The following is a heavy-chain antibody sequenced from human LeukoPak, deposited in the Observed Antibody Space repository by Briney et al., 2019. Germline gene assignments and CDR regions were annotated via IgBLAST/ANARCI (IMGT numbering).Heavy chain of an antibody. D-gene: IGHD3-22*01. CDR2: ISDSGGST. Sequence: GGSLRLSCAASGFTFSSYAMSWVRQAPGKGLEWVSAISDSGGSTYYADSVKGRFTISRDNSKNTLYLQMNSLRAEDTAVYYCAKERDAYYYDSSGLDYWGQGTLVTVSS. J-gene: IGHJ4*02. CDR1: GFTFSSYA. V-gene: IGHV3-23*01. CDR3: AKERDAYYYDSSGLDY.